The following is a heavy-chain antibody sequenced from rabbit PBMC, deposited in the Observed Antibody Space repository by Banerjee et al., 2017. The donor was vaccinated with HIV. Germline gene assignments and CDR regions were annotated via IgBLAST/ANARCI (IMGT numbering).Heavy chain of an antibody. V-gene: IGHV1S45*01. CDR2: INVVTGKA. Sequence: QEQLVESGGGLVKPGASLTLTCKASGFSFSNKAVMCWVRQAPGKGLEWIACINVVTGKAVYASWAKGRFTFSRTSSTTVTLQMTSLTAADTATYFCARDGAGGSYFALWGPGTLVTVS. CDR1: GFSFSNKAV. J-gene: IGHJ4*01. D-gene: IGHD8-1*01. CDR3: ARDGAGGSYFAL.